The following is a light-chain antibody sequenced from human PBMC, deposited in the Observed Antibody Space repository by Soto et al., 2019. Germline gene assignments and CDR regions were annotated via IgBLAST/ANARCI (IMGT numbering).Light chain of an antibody. V-gene: IGLV2-14*01. CDR3: KSYTSGSTL. CDR1: SSDVGGYNY. CDR2: EVS. Sequence: QSALTQPASVSGSPGQSITISCTGSSSDVGGYNYVSWYQHHPGKAPKLMIYEVSYRPSGVSNRFSGSKSGNTASLTISGLQAEDEADYYCKSYTSGSTLFGGGTKLTVL. J-gene: IGLJ3*02.